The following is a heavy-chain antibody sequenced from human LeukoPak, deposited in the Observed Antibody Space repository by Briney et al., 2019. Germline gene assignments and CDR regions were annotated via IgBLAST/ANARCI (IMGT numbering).Heavy chain of an antibody. Sequence: EASVTVSFKASGYTFTIYYMHWVRQAPGQGLEWMGVINPSGGSTSYAQKFQGRVTMTTDTSTSTVYMEPSSLRSEDTAVYYCARETMVRGVISSHYYYYMDVWGKGTMVTISS. V-gene: IGHV1-46*01. CDR2: INPSGGST. CDR1: GYTFTIYY. CDR3: ARETMVRGVISSHYYYYMDV. D-gene: IGHD3-10*01. J-gene: IGHJ6*03.